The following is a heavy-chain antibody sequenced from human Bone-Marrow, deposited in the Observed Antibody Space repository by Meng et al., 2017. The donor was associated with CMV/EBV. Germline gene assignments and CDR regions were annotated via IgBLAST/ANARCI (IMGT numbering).Heavy chain of an antibody. J-gene: IGHJ4*02. CDR3: AYLASAARHY. D-gene: IGHD2-2*01. CDR1: GFTVSSNY. CDR2: IYSGGST. Sequence: GEYLKISCAASGFTVSSNYMSWVRQAPGKGLEWVSVIYSGGSTYYADSVKGRFTISRDNSKNTLYLQMNSLRAEDTAVYYCAYLASAARHYWGQGTLVTVSS. V-gene: IGHV3-53*01.